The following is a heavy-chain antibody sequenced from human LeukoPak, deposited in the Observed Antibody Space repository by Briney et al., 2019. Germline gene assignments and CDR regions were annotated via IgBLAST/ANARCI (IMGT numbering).Heavy chain of an antibody. V-gene: IGHV3-23*01. D-gene: IGHD7-27*01. CDR2: ISGSGGST. Sequence: QPGGSLRLSCAASGFTFSSYAMTWVRQAPGKGLEWVSSISGSGGSTYHADSVKGRFTISRDNSKNTLYLQMNRLRAEDTAVYYCAKDLPANRGVFGAFAIWGQGTMVTVSS. CDR3: AKDLPANRGVFGAFAI. J-gene: IGHJ3*02. CDR1: GFTFSSYA.